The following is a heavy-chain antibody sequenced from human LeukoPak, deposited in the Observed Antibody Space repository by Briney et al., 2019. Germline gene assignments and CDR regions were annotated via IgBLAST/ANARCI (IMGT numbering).Heavy chain of an antibody. V-gene: IGHV4-34*01. D-gene: IGHD2-15*01. Sequence: PSETLSLTCAVYGGSFSGYYWSWIRQPPGKGLEWIGEINHSGSTSYNPSLKSRVTISVDTSKNQFSLKLSSVTAADTAVYYCARGLVVVVAATRGMDVWGQGTTVTVSS. J-gene: IGHJ6*02. CDR3: ARGLVVVVAATRGMDV. CDR1: GGSFSGYY. CDR2: INHSGST.